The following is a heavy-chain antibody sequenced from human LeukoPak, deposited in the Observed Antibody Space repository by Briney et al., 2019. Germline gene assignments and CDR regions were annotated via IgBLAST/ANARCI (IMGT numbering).Heavy chain of an antibody. CDR3: ARERIDYYDSSGHYDAFDI. V-gene: IGHV4-30-2*01. D-gene: IGHD3-22*01. J-gene: IGHJ3*02. CDR1: GGSISSGGYY. CDR2: IYHSGST. Sequence: SETLSLTCTVSGGSISSGGYYWSWIQQPPGKGLEWIGYIYHSGSTYYNPSLKSRVTISVDRSKNQFSLKLSSVTAADTAVYYCARERIDYYDSSGHYDAFDIWGQGTMVTVSS.